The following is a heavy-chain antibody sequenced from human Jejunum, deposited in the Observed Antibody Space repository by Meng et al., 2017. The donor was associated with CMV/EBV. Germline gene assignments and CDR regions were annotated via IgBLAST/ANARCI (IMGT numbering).Heavy chain of an antibody. CDR2: INVNTGVT. CDR1: GYSFPDSY. J-gene: IGHJ2*01. V-gene: IGHV1-2*06. D-gene: IGHD2/OR15-2a*01. CDR3: ARNRGAWFFDL. Sequence: PCKASGYSFPDSYFHWVRQAPGQGLEWVGRINVNTGVTNFRQRFLGRATMTADASNNTVYMELKKLTSDDTALYYCARNRGAWFFDLWGRGTLVTVSS.